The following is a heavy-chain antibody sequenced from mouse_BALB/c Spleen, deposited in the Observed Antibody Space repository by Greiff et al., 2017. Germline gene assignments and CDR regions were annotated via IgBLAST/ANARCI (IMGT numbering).Heavy chain of an antibody. Sequence: EVHLVESGGGLVKPGGSLKLSCAASGFAFSSYDMSWVRQTPEKRLEWVAYISSGGGSTYYPDTVKGRFTISRDNAKNTLYLQMSSLKSEDTAMYYCAREIYYDYDGYAMDYWGQGTSVTVSS. J-gene: IGHJ4*01. CDR2: ISSGGGST. CDR1: GFAFSSYD. D-gene: IGHD2-4*01. CDR3: AREIYYDYDGYAMDY. V-gene: IGHV5-12-1*01.